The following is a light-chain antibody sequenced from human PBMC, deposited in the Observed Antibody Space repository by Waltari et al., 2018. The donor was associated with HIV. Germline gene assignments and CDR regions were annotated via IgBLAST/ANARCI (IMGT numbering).Light chain of an antibody. CDR2: GKN. Sequence: SSELTQDPAVSVALGQTVRITCQGDSLRSYYASWYQQKPGQAPVLVIYGKNNRPSGIPDRFSGSSSGNTASLTITVAQAEDEADYYCNCRDSSGLYVFGTGTKVTVL. V-gene: IGLV3-19*01. CDR3: NCRDSSGLYV. J-gene: IGLJ1*01. CDR1: SLRSYY.